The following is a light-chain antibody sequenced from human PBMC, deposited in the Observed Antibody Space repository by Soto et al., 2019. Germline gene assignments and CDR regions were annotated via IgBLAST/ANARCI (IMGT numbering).Light chain of an antibody. V-gene: IGKV1-27*01. CDR2: AAS. CDR3: QKYNSAPWT. CDR1: QGITNY. Sequence: DIQMTQSPSSLSASVGDRVTITCRASQGITNYLAWYQQKPGKVPKLLMYAASTLQSGVPSCFSGSGSGTDFTLTINSLQPEDVASYYCQKYNSAPWTFGQGSKVEI. J-gene: IGKJ1*01.